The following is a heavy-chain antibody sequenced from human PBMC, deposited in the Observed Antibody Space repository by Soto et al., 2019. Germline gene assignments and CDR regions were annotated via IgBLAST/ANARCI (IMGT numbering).Heavy chain of an antibody. J-gene: IGHJ6*01. Sequence: QVQLQESGPGLVKPSGTLSLTCAVSGGSISSSNWWTWVRQPPGKGLEWIGEIYHSGSTNHNPSLRSRVTTXXYXSXXACSLRLSSVTAADAAVYYCAGDLYVDYYYYGMDVWGPGTAVTVSS. CDR3: AGDLYVDYYYYGMDV. D-gene: IGHD2-8*01. V-gene: IGHV4-4*02. CDR1: GGSISSSNW. CDR2: IYHSGST.